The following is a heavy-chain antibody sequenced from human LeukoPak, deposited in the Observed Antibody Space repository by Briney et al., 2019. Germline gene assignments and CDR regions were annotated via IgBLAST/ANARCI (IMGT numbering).Heavy chain of an antibody. V-gene: IGHV3-23*01. Sequence: GGSLRLSCAASGFTFSSYAMSWVRQAPGKGLEWVSGISGSGGSTYYADSVKGRFTISRDNSKNTLYLQMNSLRAEDTAVYYCARDVGYCSGGSCPNWFDPWGQGTLVTVSS. D-gene: IGHD2-15*01. CDR1: GFTFSSYA. CDR2: ISGSGGST. J-gene: IGHJ5*02. CDR3: ARDVGYCSGGSCPNWFDP.